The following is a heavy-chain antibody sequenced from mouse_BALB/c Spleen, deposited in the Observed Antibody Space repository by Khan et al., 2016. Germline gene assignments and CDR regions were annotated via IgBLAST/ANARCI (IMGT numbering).Heavy chain of an antibody. V-gene: IGHV3-2*02. J-gene: IGHJ4*01. D-gene: IGHD3-3*01. CDR3: TGGATAVYAMDY. CDR2: ISYSGRT. CDR1: GYSITSDYA. Sequence: EVQLQESGPGLVKPSQSLSLTCTVTGYSITSDYAWKWIRQFPGNKLEWMGYISYSGRTRYNPSLKRRILISRANSKHQFFLQLNSVTTKDTATNYGTGGATAVYAMDYWGQGTSVTVSS.